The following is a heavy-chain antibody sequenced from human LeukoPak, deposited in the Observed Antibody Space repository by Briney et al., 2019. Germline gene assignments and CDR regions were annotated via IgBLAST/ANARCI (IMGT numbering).Heavy chain of an antibody. Sequence: GASVKVSCKDSGYTFTSYGISWVRQAPGQGLEWMGWISAYNGNTNYAQKLQGRVTMTTDTSTSTACMELRGLRSDDTAVYYCARDPYAFNGDFDYWGQGTLVTVSS. CDR2: ISAYNGNT. J-gene: IGHJ4*02. V-gene: IGHV1-18*01. CDR3: ARDPYAFNGDFDY. CDR1: GYTFTSYG. D-gene: IGHD4-17*01.